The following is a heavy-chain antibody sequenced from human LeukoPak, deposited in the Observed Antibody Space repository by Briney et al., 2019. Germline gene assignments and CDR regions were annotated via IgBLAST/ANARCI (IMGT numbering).Heavy chain of an antibody. CDR3: AREGCSTTSCYGYFDL. V-gene: IGHV4-30-4*01. J-gene: IGHJ2*01. CDR2: IYYSGST. D-gene: IGHD2-2*01. Sequence: SQTLSLTCTVSGGSISRGDYYWSWIRQPPGKGLEWIGYIYYSGSTYYNPSLKSRVIISVGTSKSQFSLKLSSVTAADTAVYYFAREGCSTTSCYGYFDLWGRGTLVTVSS. CDR1: GGSISRGDYY.